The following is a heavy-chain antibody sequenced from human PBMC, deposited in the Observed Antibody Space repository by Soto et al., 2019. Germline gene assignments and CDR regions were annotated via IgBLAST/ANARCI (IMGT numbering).Heavy chain of an antibody. CDR1: GFTFSSYG. D-gene: IGHD3-10*01. Sequence: QVQLVESGGGVVQPGRSLRLSCAASGFTFSSYGMHWVRQAPGKGLEWVAVIWYDGSNKYYADSVKGRFTISRDNSKNTLYLQMNSLRAEVTAVYYCARDRGVRGVLNYWGQGTLVTVSS. CDR2: IWYDGSNK. J-gene: IGHJ4*02. CDR3: ARDRGVRGVLNY. V-gene: IGHV3-33*01.